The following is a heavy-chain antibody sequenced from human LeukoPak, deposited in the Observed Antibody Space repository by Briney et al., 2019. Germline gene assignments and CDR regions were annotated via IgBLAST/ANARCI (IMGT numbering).Heavy chain of an antibody. Sequence: SETLSLTCTVSGGSISSYYWSWIRQPPGKGLEWIGYIYYSGSTNYNPSPKSRVTISLDTSKNQISLKLSSVTAADTAVYYCARHTTVVPPHYFDYWGQGTLVTVSS. CDR3: ARHTTVVPPHYFDY. V-gene: IGHV4-59*08. J-gene: IGHJ4*02. CDR1: GGSISSYY. CDR2: IYYSGST. D-gene: IGHD4-23*01.